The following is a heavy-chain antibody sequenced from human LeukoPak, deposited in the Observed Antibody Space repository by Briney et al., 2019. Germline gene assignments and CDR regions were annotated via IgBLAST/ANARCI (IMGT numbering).Heavy chain of an antibody. D-gene: IGHD2-15*01. CDR1: GGSISSHY. CDR2: IYYSGRI. CDR3: ARSVVAGTQGYYYYYYMDV. V-gene: IGHV4-59*11. J-gene: IGHJ6*03. Sequence: PSETLSLTCTVSGGSISSHYWSWIRQPPGKGLEWIGYIYYSGRIIYNPSLKSRVTISVDTSKTQFSLKLSSVTAADTAVYYCARSVVAGTQGYYYYYYMDVWGKGTTVTVSS.